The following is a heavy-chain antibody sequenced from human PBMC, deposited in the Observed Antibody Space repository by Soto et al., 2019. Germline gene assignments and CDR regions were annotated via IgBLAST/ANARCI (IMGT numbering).Heavy chain of an antibody. V-gene: IGHV1-8*01. CDR3: ATAAGAYCISTSCTPFDP. CDR2: MNPNSGNT. D-gene: IGHD2-2*01. CDR1: GYTFTSYD. J-gene: IGHJ5*02. Sequence: ASVKVSCKASGYTFTSYDINWVRQATGQGLEWMGWMNPNSGNTGYAQKFQGRVTMTRNTSISTAYMELSSLRSEDTAVYYCATAAGAYCISTSCTPFDPWGQGTLVTVSS.